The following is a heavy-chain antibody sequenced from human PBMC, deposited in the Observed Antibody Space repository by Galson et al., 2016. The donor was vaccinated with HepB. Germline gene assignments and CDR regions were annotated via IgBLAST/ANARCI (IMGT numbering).Heavy chain of an antibody. J-gene: IGHJ4*02. D-gene: IGHD3-16*02. CDR2: ISGSGGST. CDR3: SKDQTPYYDYVWGSYRYHLTSLDY. CDR1: GFTFSSYA. V-gene: IGHV3-23*01. Sequence: SLRLSCAASGFTFSSYAMSWVRQAPGKGLKWVSTISGSGGSTYYADSVKGRFTISRDNSKNTLYLQMNSLRAEDTAVYYCSKDQTPYYDYVWGSYRYHLTSLDYWGQGTVVTVSS.